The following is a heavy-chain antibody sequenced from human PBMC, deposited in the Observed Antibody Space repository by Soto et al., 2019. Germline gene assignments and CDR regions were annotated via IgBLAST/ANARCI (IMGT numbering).Heavy chain of an antibody. V-gene: IGHV3-23*01. CDR1: GFTFSSYA. J-gene: IGHJ4*02. Sequence: EVQLLESGGGLVQPGGSLRLSCAASGFTFSSYAMSWVRQAPGKGLEWVSGISGSGGSTYYAGSVKGRLTISRDNSKHTLYLQMNSLRAEDTAVHYCAKRGSGSQFDYWGQGTLVTVSS. CDR2: ISGSGGST. D-gene: IGHD1-26*01. CDR3: AKRGSGSQFDY.